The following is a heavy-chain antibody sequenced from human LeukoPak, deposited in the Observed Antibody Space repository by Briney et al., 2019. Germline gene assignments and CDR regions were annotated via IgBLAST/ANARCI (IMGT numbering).Heavy chain of an antibody. D-gene: IGHD4-17*01. CDR1: GFTFSSYG. Sequence: GGSLRLSCAASGFTFSSYGMSWVRQAPGKGLEWVSAISGSGGSTYYADSVKGRFTISRDNSKNTLYLQMNSLRAEDTAVYYCAKGTTVTFRNYFDYWGQGTLVTVSS. J-gene: IGHJ4*02. CDR3: AKGTTVTFRNYFDY. V-gene: IGHV3-23*01. CDR2: ISGSGGST.